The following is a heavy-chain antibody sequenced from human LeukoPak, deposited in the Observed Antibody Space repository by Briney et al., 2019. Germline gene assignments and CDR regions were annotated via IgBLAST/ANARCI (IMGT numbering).Heavy chain of an antibody. CDR2: INTNTGNP. Sequence: ASVKVSCKASGYTFTGYYMHWVRQAPGQGLEWMGWINTNTGNPTYAQGFTGRFVFSLDTSVSTAYLQISSLKAEDTAVYYCARGILWFGELSDFDYWGQGTLVTVSS. V-gene: IGHV7-4-1*02. CDR3: ARGILWFGELSDFDY. J-gene: IGHJ4*02. CDR1: GYTFTGYY. D-gene: IGHD3-10*01.